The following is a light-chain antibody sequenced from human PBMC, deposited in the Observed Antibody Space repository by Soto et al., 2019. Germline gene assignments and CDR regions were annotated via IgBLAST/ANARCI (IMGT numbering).Light chain of an antibody. CDR1: SSDVGSYNL. CDR2: EGS. Sequence: QSVLTQSASVSGSPGQSITISCTGTSSDVGSYNLVSWYQQHPGKAPKLMIYEGSKRPSGVSNRFSGSKSGNTASLTISGLKAEDEADYYCCSYAGSSTLVFGGGTKVTVL. CDR3: CSYAGSSTLV. V-gene: IGLV2-23*01. J-gene: IGLJ2*01.